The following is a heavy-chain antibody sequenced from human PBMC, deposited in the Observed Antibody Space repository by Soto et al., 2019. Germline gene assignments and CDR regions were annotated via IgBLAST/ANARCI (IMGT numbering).Heavy chain of an antibody. V-gene: IGHV3-33*01. CDR3: ARGGERGYDSSGYYTTSGAFDI. CDR1: GFTFSSYG. J-gene: IGHJ3*02. D-gene: IGHD3-22*01. CDR2: IWYDGSNK. Sequence: GGSLRLSCAASGFTFSSYGMHWVRQAPGKGLEWVAVIWYDGSNKYYADSVKGRFTISRDNSKNTLYLQMNSLRAEDTAVYYCARGGERGYDSSGYYTTSGAFDIWGQGTMVTVSS.